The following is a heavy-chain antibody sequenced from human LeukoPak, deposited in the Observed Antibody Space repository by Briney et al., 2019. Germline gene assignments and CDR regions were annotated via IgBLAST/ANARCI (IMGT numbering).Heavy chain of an antibody. CDR1: GVPISSYY. CDR2: IYYSGCT. J-gene: IGHJ3*02. Sequence: SETLSLTCTVSGVPISSYYWSWLRPPPGKERAGVGCIYYSGCTNYNPSLKSRVTISVDTSKNQFSLKLSSVTAADTAVYYCARDPAAGYDAFDIWGQGTMVTVSS. CDR3: ARDPAAGYDAFDI. V-gene: IGHV4-59*01. D-gene: IGHD6-13*01.